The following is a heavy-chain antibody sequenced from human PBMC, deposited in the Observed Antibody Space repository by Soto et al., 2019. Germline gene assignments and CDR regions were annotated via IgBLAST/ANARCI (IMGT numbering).Heavy chain of an antibody. Sequence: EVQLLESGGGLVQPGGSLRLSCAASGFTFSSYAMSWVRQAPGKGLEWVSAISGSGGSTYYAYSVKGRLTISRDNSKDSLYLQMNSLRAEDTAVYYCAKARALLRYFDWPDYWGQGALVTVSS. CDR2: ISGSGGST. V-gene: IGHV3-23*01. CDR3: AKARALLRYFDWPDY. J-gene: IGHJ4*02. CDR1: GFTFSSYA. D-gene: IGHD3-9*01.